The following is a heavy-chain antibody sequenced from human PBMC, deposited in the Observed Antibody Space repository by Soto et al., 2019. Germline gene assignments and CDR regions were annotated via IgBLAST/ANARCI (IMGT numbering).Heavy chain of an antibody. CDR1: GFTFSSYW. CDR2: TNTDGSIT. D-gene: IGHD3-9*01. V-gene: IGHV3-74*01. CDR3: VRGTNDWIGVDY. J-gene: IGHJ4*02. Sequence: EVHLVESGGGLVQPGGSLRLSCAAPGFTFSSYWMHWVRQAPGKGLVFVSRTNTDGSITNYADSVKGRFTISRDNAKSTLYLQMISLRAEDTAVYYCVRGTNDWIGVDYWGQGALVTVSP.